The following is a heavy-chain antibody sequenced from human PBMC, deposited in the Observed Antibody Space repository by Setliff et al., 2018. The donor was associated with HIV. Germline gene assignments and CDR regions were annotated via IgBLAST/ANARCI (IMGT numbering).Heavy chain of an antibody. CDR1: GGSVSTYY. CDR2: VYTSGST. V-gene: IGHV4-4*07. D-gene: IGHD2-15*01. CDR3: ARVFPPIRGAPFGTPPGAFGI. J-gene: IGHJ3*02. Sequence: PSETLSLTCSVSGGSVSTYYWSWIRQPAGKRLEWIGRVYTSGSTIYNPSLRSRVTMSVDTSKSQFSLKLNSVAAADTAVYYCARVFPPIRGAPFGTPPGAFGIWGQGTMVTVSS.